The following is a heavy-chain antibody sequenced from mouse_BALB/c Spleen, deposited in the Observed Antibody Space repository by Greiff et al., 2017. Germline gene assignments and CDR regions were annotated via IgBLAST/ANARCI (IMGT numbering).Heavy chain of an antibody. CDR3: ARGYYYDYYYAMDY. V-gene: IGHV5-6-5*01. J-gene: IGHJ4*01. D-gene: IGHD2-4*01. CDR1: GFTFSSYA. Sequence: DVKLVESGGGLVKPGGSLKLSCAASGFTFSSYAMSWVRQTPEKRLEWVASISSGGSTYYPDSVKGRFTISRDNARNILYLQMSSLRSEDTAMYYCARGYYYDYYYAMDYWGQGTSVTVSS. CDR2: ISSGGST.